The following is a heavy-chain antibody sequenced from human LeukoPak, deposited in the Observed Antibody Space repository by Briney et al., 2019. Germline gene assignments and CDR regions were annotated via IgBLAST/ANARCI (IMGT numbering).Heavy chain of an antibody. V-gene: IGHV1-18*01. CDR3: ARVSDVTGTGWFDP. D-gene: IGHD1-7*01. Sequence: ASVKVSCKASGYTFTSDGISWVRQAPGQGLEWMGWISAYNGNTNYAQKFQGRVTMTTDTSTSTAYMKLRSLRSDDTAAYYCARVSDVTGTGWFDPWGQGTLVSVSS. J-gene: IGHJ5*02. CDR1: GYTFTSDG. CDR2: ISAYNGNT.